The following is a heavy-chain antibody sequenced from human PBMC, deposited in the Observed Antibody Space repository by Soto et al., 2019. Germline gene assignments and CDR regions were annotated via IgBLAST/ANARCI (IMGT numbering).Heavy chain of an antibody. J-gene: IGHJ4*02. CDR1: GYTFTSYD. CDR3: ARGRGYYGSGSPHTFVY. D-gene: IGHD3-10*01. Sequence: ASVKVSCKASGYTFTSYDISWVRQATGQGLEWMGWMNPNSGNTGYAQKFQGRVTMTRNTSISTAYMELSSLRSEDTAVYYCARGRGYYGSGSPHTFVYWGQGTLVTV. V-gene: IGHV1-8*01. CDR2: MNPNSGNT.